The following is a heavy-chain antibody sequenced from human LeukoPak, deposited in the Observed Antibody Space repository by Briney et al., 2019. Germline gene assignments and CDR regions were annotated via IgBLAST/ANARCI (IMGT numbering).Heavy chain of an antibody. D-gene: IGHD5-24*01. Sequence: SETLSLTCTVPGGSISSYYWSWIRQPPGKGLELIGYIYYSGSTNYNPSLKSRVTISVDTSKNQFSLKLSSVTAADTAVYYCARVGDGYNSSGVFDYWGQGTLVTVSS. CDR3: ARVGDGYNSSGVFDY. J-gene: IGHJ4*02. V-gene: IGHV4-59*01. CDR2: IYYSGST. CDR1: GGSISSYY.